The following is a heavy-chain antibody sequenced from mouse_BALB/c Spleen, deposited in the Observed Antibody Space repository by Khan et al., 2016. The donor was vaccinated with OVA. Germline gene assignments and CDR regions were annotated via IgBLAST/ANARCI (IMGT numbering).Heavy chain of an antibody. Sequence: EVQLQESGPDLVKPSQSLSLTCTVTGYSITSGYSWHWIRQFPGNKLEWMGYIDYSGTTNYNPSLKSRISITRDTSKNQFFLQLNSVTTEDTATYYCARSGTTVIAYWYFDVWGAGTTVTVSS. CDR3: ARSGTTVIAYWYFDV. CDR1: GYSITSGYS. V-gene: IGHV3-1*02. CDR2: IDYSGTT. J-gene: IGHJ1*01. D-gene: IGHD1-1*01.